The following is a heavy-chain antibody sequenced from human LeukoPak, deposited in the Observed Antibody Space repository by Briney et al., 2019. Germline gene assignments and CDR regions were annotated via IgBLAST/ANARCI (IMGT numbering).Heavy chain of an antibody. V-gene: IGHV4-59*01. Sequence: PSETLSLTCTVSGGSISSYYWSWIRQPPGKGLEWIGYIHYSGSTNYNPSLKSRVTISVDTSKNQFSLKLSSVTAADTAVYYCARDRDYGDYVWFDPWGQGTLVTVSS. CDR3: ARDRDYGDYVWFDP. CDR2: IHYSGST. D-gene: IGHD4-17*01. J-gene: IGHJ5*02. CDR1: GGSISSYY.